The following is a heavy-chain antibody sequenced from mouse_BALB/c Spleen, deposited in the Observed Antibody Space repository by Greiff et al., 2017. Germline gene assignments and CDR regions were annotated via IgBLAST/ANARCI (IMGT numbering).Heavy chain of an antibody. CDR2: ISDGGSYT. CDR1: GFTFSDYY. V-gene: IGHV5-4*02. CDR3: ARARGGYFDY. J-gene: IGHJ2*01. Sequence: EVMLVESGGGLVKPGGSLKLSCAASGFTFSDYYMYWVRQTPEKRLEWVATISDGGSYTYYPDSVKGRFTISRDNAKNNLYLQMSSLKSEDTAMYYCARARGGYFDYWGQGTTLTVSS.